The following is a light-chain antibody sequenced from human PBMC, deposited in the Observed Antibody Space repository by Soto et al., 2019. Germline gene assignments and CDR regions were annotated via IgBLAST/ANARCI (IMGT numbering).Light chain of an antibody. V-gene: IGLV2-14*03. CDR1: SSDVGGYNY. Sequence: QSVLTQSASVSGSPGQSITISCAGTSSDVGGYNYVSWYQQHPGKAPKLMIYDVINRPSGVSDRFSGSKPGNSASLTISGLQAQDEADYYCSSYTSSGTYVFGTGTRSPS. CDR3: SSYTSSGTYV. CDR2: DVI. J-gene: IGLJ1*01.